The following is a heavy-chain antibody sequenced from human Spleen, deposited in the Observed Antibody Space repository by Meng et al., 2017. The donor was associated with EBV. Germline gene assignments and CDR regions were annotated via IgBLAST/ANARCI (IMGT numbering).Heavy chain of an antibody. V-gene: IGHV1-18*01. D-gene: IGHD6-13*01. CDR2: ITPYNGDT. CDR1: GYTFDNTA. Sequence: QMHLGKSGAVVEDPVASVKVSCKTSGYTFDNTAISWVRQAPGQGLEWMGWITPYNGDTNYAENFQGRVTLTRDTSISTAYMELSRLTSDDTAVYYCAGAIMAAAGHDYWGQGTLVTVSS. J-gene: IGHJ4*02. CDR3: AGAIMAAAGHDY.